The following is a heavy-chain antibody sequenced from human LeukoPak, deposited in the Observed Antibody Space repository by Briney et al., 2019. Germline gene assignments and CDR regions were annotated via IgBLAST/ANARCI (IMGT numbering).Heavy chain of an antibody. D-gene: IGHD2-2*02. Sequence: QLGGSLRLSCAASGFTFSTYSMNWVRQAPGKGLEWVSYISSSSTTIYYADSVKGRFTISRDNAKNSLYLQMSSLRDEDTAVYYCARDHPAAITYWGQGTLVTVSS. V-gene: IGHV3-48*02. CDR3: ARDHPAAITY. J-gene: IGHJ4*02. CDR1: GFTFSTYS. CDR2: ISSSSTTI.